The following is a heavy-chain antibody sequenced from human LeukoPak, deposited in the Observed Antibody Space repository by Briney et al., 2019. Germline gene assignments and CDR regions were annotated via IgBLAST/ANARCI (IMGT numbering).Heavy chain of an antibody. CDR2: INSDGSST. J-gene: IGHJ4*02. D-gene: IGHD6-6*01. CDR1: GFTFSSYS. V-gene: IGHV3-74*01. Sequence: GGSLRLSCAASGFTFSSYSMNWVRQAPGKGLEWVSRINSDGSSTSYADSVKGRFTISRDNAKNTLYLQMNSLRAEDTAVYYCARASIAARPGDWGQGTLVTVSS. CDR3: ARASIAARPGD.